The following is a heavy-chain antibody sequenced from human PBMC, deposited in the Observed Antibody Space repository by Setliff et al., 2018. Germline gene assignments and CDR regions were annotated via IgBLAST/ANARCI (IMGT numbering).Heavy chain of an antibody. Sequence: PVGSLRLSCAASGFTFDDYAMHWVRQAPGKGLEWVSGISWNSGSIGYADSVKGRFTISRDNAKNSLYLQMNSLRAEDTALYYCAKDKGGYMNNWFDPWGQGTLVTVSS. CDR2: ISWNSGSI. CDR3: AKDKGGYMNNWFDP. J-gene: IGHJ5*02. CDR1: GFTFDDYA. V-gene: IGHV3-9*01. D-gene: IGHD2-2*02.